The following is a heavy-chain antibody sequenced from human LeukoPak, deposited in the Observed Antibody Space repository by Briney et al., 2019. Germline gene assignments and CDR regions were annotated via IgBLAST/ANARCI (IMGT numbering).Heavy chain of an antibody. CDR3: ARVITAVAGKQGYYFDY. CDR1: GDSISSSSYH. Sequence: PSETLSLTCTVSGDSISSSSYHWGWIRQPPGKGLEWIGEINHSGSTNYNPSLKSRVTISVDTSKNQFSLKLSSVTAADTAVYYCARVITAVAGKQGYYFDYWGQGTLVTVSS. D-gene: IGHD6-19*01. CDR2: INHSGST. V-gene: IGHV4-39*07. J-gene: IGHJ4*02.